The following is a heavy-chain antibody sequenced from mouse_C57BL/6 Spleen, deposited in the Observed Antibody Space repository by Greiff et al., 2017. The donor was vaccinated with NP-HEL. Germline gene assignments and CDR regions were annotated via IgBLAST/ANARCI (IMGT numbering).Heavy chain of an antibody. CDR1: GYTFTSYW. V-gene: IGHV1-64*01. CDR3: ARLEGLGLYWYFDV. D-gene: IGHD4-1*01. CDR2: IHPNSGST. J-gene: IGHJ1*03. Sequence: QVQLQQPGAELVKPGASVKLSCKASGYTFTSYWMHWVKQRPGQGLEWIGMIHPNSGSTNYNEKFKSKATLTVDKSSSTAYMQLSSLTSEDSAVYYCARLEGLGLYWYFDVWGTGTTVTVSS.